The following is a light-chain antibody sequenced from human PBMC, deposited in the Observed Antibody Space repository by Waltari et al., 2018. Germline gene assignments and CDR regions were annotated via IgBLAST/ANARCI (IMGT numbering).Light chain of an antibody. CDR1: RSDVGTHNY. V-gene: IGLV2-14*03. CDR2: DVS. J-gene: IGLJ1*01. Sequence: QSALTQPASVSGSPGQSITISCTGTRSDVGTHNYVSWYQQRPGKAPDLIIFDVSNRPSGGSIRFSGSKSGNTASLTIFGLQAEDEADYYCNSYTNSGTYVFGSGTKVTVL. CDR3: NSYTNSGTYV.